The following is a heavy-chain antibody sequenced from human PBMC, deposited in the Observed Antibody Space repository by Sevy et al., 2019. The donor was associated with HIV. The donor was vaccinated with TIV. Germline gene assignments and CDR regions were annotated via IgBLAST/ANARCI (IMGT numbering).Heavy chain of an antibody. V-gene: IGHV4-30-2*01. Sequence: SETLSLTCAVSGDSISSGGYSWNWMRQPPGMGLEWIGYMYHSRSTYSNPSLQSRVTISVDRSKNQFSLKLTSVTAADTAVYYCARGDPSNTFDYWGQGTLVTVSS. J-gene: IGHJ4*02. CDR2: MYHSRST. CDR1: GDSISSGGYS. CDR3: ARGDPSNTFDY.